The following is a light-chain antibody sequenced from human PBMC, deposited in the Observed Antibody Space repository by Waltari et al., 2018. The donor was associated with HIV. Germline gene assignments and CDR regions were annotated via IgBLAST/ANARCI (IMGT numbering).Light chain of an antibody. CDR3: SQYGYSPPIT. J-gene: IGKJ5*01. Sequence: EIVLTQSPGTLSLSPGERATLSCRASHTVSTNYLTWYHQKPGQAPRLLIYGASNRTTGIPDRFSGSGSGTDFTLTISRLETEDSAVHYCSQYGYSPPITFGQGTRLEI. V-gene: IGKV3-20*01. CDR1: HTVSTNY. CDR2: GAS.